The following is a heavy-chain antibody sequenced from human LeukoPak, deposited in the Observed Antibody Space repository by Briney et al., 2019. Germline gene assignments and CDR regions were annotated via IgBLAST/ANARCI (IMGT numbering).Heavy chain of an antibody. V-gene: IGHV1-69*04. CDR1: GGTFSTNA. CDR2: IIPIFDIA. D-gene: IGHD3-10*01. Sequence: SVKVSCKASGGTFSTNAIRWVRQAPGQGLEWMGRIIPIFDIANYAQKFQGRVTITADKSTSTAYMELSSLRSEDTAVYYCARDMGDGGYNYGMDVWGQGTTVTVSS. J-gene: IGHJ6*02. CDR3: ARDMGDGGYNYGMDV.